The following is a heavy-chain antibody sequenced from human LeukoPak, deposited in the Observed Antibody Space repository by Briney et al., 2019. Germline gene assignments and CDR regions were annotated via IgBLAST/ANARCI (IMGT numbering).Heavy chain of an antibody. Sequence: SETLSLTCAVYSGSFSGYNLSGIRQPPGKGLEWIGEINQSGSTNYNPSLKSRVTISADTSKNQFSLKLSSVTAADTAAYYCATSGSYRDYWGQGTLVTVSS. V-gene: IGHV4-34*01. CDR3: ATSGSYRDY. D-gene: IGHD1-26*01. J-gene: IGHJ4*02. CDR1: SGSFSGYN. CDR2: INQSGST.